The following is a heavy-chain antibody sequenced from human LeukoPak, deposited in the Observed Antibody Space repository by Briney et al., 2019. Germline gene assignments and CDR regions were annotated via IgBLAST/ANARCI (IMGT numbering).Heavy chain of an antibody. V-gene: IGHV1-18*01. J-gene: IGHJ4*02. CDR1: GYTFTSYG. CDR2: ISTYNGDT. CDR3: AREGLGELTLDY. D-gene: IGHD3-16*01. Sequence: GASGKVSCKASGYTFTSYGISWVRQAPGQGLEWMGWISTYNGDTNYAQKLQGRVTMTTDTSTNTAYMELRSLRSDDTAVYYCAREGLGELTLDYWGQGTLVTVSS.